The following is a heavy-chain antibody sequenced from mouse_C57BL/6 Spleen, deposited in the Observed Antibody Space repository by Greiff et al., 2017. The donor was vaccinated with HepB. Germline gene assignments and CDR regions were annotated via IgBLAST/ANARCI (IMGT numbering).Heavy chain of an antibody. D-gene: IGHD5-1*01. CDR2: IDPSDSET. J-gene: IGHJ3*01. CDR3: ARGSTYNVFAY. CDR1: GYTFTSYW. Sequence: QVQLQQPGAELVRPGSSVKLSCKASGYTFTSYWMHWVKQRPIQGLEWIGNIDPSDSETHYNQKFKDKATLTVDKSSSTAYMQLSSLTSEDSAVYYCARGSTYNVFAYWGQGTLVTVSA. V-gene: IGHV1-52*01.